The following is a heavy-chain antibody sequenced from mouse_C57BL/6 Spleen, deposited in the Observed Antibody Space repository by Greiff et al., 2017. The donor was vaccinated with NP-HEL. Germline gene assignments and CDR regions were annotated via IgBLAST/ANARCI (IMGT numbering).Heavy chain of an antibody. V-gene: IGHV5-9-1*02. CDR1: GFTFSSYA. D-gene: IGHD4-1*01. Sequence: EVQVVESGEGLVKPGGSLKLSCAASGFTFSSYAMSWVRQTPEKRLEWVAYISSGGDYIYYADTVKCRFSITRDNARKTLYQQMDSLKSEDTAMYYCTRERNWSWFAYWGQGTLVTVSA. J-gene: IGHJ3*01. CDR3: TRERNWSWFAY. CDR2: ISSGGDYI.